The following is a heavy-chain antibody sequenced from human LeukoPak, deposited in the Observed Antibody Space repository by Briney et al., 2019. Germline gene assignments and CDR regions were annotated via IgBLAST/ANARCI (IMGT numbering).Heavy chain of an antibody. V-gene: IGHV1-2*04. CDR3: ARDSYLVGATAHALYYYYGMDV. Sequence: ASVKVSCKVSGYTFTGYYMHWVRQAPGQGLEWMGWINPNSGGTNYAQKFQGWVTMTRDTSISTAYMELSRLRSDDTAVYYCARDSYLVGATAHALYYYYGMDVWGQGTTVTVSS. J-gene: IGHJ6*02. CDR1: GYTFTGYY. D-gene: IGHD1-26*01. CDR2: INPNSGGT.